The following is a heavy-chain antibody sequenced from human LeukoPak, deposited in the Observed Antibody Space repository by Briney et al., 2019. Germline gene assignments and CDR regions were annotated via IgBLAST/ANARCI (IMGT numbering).Heavy chain of an antibody. CDR2: IKSKTDGGTT. V-gene: IGHV3-15*01. CDR1: GFTFSNAW. J-gene: IGHJ4*02. CDR3: AKDLGWDNWNDQSDY. Sequence: GGSLRLSCAASGFTFSNAWMSWVRQAPGKGLEWVGRIKSKTDGGTTDYAAPVKGRFTISRDDSKNTLYLQMNSLRAEDTAVYYCAKDLGWDNWNDQSDYWGQGTLVTVSS. D-gene: IGHD1-20*01.